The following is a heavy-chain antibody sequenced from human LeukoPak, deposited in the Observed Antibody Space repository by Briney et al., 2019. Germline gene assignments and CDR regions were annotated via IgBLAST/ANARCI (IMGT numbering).Heavy chain of an antibody. CDR1: GYTFTSYY. J-gene: IGHJ3*02. D-gene: IGHD2-21*02. V-gene: IGHV1-46*01. CDR3: ARDLAYCGGDCYSDAFDI. Sequence: ASVKVSCKASGYTFTSYYLYWVRQAPGQGLEWMGIINPSGGSTNYAQKFQGRVTMTRDTSTSTVYMELSSLRSEDTAVYYCARDLAYCGGDCYSDAFDIWGQGTMVTVSS. CDR2: INPSGGST.